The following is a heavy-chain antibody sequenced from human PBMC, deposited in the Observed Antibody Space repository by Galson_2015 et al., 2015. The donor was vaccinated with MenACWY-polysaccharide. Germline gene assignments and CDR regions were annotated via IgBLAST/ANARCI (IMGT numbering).Heavy chain of an antibody. Sequence: CAISGDSVSSNSAAWNWIRQSPSRGLEWLRRTYYRSRWYNDYATSVKSRISIKADTPKNQFSLQLNSATPEDTALYYCTRSIHISGWGGDFESWGQGTLVTVSS. J-gene: IGHJ4*02. CDR2: TYYRSRWYN. CDR3: TRSIHISGWGGDFES. D-gene: IGHD6-19*01. CDR1: GDSVSSNSAA. V-gene: IGHV6-1*01.